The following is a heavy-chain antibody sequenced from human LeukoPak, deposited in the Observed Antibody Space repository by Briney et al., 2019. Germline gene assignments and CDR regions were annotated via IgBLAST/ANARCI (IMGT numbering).Heavy chain of an antibody. J-gene: IGHJ6*03. D-gene: IGHD3-10*01. Sequence: SETLSLTCTVSGGSISTYHWSWIRQPPGKGLEWIGYIYYSGSTNYNPSLKGRVTISVDTSKNQFSLKLSSVTAADTAVYYCASSGFPNYYYYYMDVWGKGTTVTVSS. V-gene: IGHV4-59*01. CDR3: ASSGFPNYYYYYMDV. CDR2: IYYSGST. CDR1: GGSISTYH.